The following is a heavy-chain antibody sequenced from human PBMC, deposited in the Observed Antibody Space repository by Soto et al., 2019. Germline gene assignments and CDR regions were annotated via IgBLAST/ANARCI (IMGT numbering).Heavy chain of an antibody. J-gene: IGHJ6*02. CDR2: IYYSGST. D-gene: IGHD3-10*01. CDR1: GGSISSSSYY. CDR3: ARVTGGSATLYYYYYGMDV. V-gene: IGHV4-61*05. Sequence: SETLSLTCTVSGGSISSSSYYWGWIRQPPGKGLEWIGYIYYSGSTNYNPSLKSRVTISVDTSKNQFSLKLSSVTAADTAVYYCARVTGGSATLYYYYYGMDVWGQGTTVTVSS.